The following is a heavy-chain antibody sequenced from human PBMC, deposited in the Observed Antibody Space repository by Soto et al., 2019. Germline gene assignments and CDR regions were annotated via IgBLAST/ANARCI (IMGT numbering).Heavy chain of an antibody. J-gene: IGHJ4*02. CDR3: SGLFGELSPL. Sequence: SETLSLTCTVSGGSISSGGYYWSWIRQHPGKGLEWIGYIYYSGSTYYNPSLKSRVTISVDTSKNQFSLKLSSVTAADTAVYYCSGLFGELSPLCGQGTLVTVSS. CDR2: IYYSGST. D-gene: IGHD3-16*02. CDR1: GGSISSGGYY. V-gene: IGHV4-31*03.